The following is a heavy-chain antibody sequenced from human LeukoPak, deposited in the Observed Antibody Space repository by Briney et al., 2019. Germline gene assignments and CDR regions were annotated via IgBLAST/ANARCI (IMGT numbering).Heavy chain of an antibody. CDR2: ISGSGGST. J-gene: IGHJ4*02. CDR1: GFTFSSYA. D-gene: IGHD6-13*01. CDR3: AKDLSKYSSSWYGFDY. V-gene: IGHV3-23*01. Sequence: GGSLRLSCAASGFTFSSYAMSWVRQAPGKGLEWVSAISGSGGSTYYADSVKGRFTISRDNSKNTLYLQMNSLRAEDTAVYYCAKDLSKYSSSWYGFDYWGQGTLVTVSS.